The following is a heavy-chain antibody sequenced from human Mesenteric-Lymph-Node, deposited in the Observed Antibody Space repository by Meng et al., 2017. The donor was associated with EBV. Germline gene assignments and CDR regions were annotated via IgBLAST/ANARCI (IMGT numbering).Heavy chain of an antibody. CDR3: ARSISSGYSSWFDP. Sequence: QLTLTEAGPGLVKPSETLSLTCTVSGGSLSSNDYYWGWIRQPPGKGLDWIGYFYYTGSTYYNPSLKSRVTISVDTSKNQFSLKLSSVTAADTAVYFCARSISSGYSSWFDPWGQGTLVTVSS. D-gene: IGHD3-22*01. V-gene: IGHV4-39*07. CDR1: GGSLSSNDYY. J-gene: IGHJ5*02. CDR2: FYYTGST.